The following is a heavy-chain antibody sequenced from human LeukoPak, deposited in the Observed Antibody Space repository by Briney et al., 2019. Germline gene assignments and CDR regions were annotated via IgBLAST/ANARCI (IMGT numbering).Heavy chain of an antibody. CDR3: ARGAYSNQPTKYGMDV. V-gene: IGHV6-1*01. J-gene: IGHJ6*02. Sequence: SQTLSLTCAISGDSVSDNIAAWNWIRQSPSRGLEWLGRTYYRSKWLNDYAVSVKGRITINPDTSKNQFSLQLNSVTPEDTAVYYCARGAYSNQPTKYGMDVWGQGTKVTVSS. CDR2: TYYRSKWLN. CDR1: GDSVSDNIAA. D-gene: IGHD4-11*01.